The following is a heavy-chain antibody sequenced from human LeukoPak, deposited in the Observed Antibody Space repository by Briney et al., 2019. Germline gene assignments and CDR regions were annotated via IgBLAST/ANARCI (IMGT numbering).Heavy chain of an antibody. J-gene: IGHJ4*02. V-gene: IGHV1-18*01. CDR2: ISAYNGNT. CDR3: ARVPPSFWNYAYYFDY. CDR1: GYTFTSYG. Sequence: ASVKVSCKASGYTFTSYGISWVRQAPGQGLEWMGWISAYNGNTNYAQKLQGRVTMTTDTTTSTAYMELGSLRSDDTAVYYCARVPPSFWNYAYYFDYWGQGTLVTVSS. D-gene: IGHD1-7*01.